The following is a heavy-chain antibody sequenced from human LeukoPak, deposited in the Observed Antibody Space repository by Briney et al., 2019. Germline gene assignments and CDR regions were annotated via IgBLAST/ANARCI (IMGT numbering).Heavy chain of an antibody. V-gene: IGHV4-59*01. CDR2: IYSSGST. D-gene: IGHD6-13*01. J-gene: IGHJ5*02. Sequence: ASETLSLTCSVSGGSMSSYYWSWIRQPPGKGLEWIAYIYSSGSTNYNPSLKSRVTISVDTSKNQFSLKLSSVIAADTAVYYCAGGQQGIGWFEPWGQGTLVTVSS. CDR3: AGGQQGIGWFEP. CDR1: GGSMSSYY.